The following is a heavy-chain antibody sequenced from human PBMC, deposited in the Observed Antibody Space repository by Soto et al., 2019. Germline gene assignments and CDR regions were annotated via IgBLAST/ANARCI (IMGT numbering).Heavy chain of an antibody. Sequence: SETLSLTCTVSGGSISSYYWSWIRQPPGKGLEWIGYIYYSGSTNYNPPLKSRVTISVDTSKNQFSLKLSSVTAADTAVYYCARHVLANSGYDSWGQGTLVTVSS. J-gene: IGHJ5*02. V-gene: IGHV4-59*08. D-gene: IGHD5-12*01. CDR2: IYYSGST. CDR1: GGSISSYY. CDR3: ARHVLANSGYDS.